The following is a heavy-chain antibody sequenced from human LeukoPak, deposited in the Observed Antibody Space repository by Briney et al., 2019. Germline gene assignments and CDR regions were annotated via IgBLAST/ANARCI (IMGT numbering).Heavy chain of an antibody. CDR3: ARDYYDSSGYYSPAFGY. Sequence: PSETLSLTCTVSGGSISSSSYYWRWIRQHPGKGLEWIGYIYYSGSTYYNPSLKSRVTISVDTSKNQFSLKLSSVTAADTAVYYCARDYYDSSGYYSPAFGYWGQGTLVTVSS. D-gene: IGHD3-22*01. CDR2: IYYSGST. J-gene: IGHJ4*02. CDR1: GGSISSSSYY. V-gene: IGHV4-31*03.